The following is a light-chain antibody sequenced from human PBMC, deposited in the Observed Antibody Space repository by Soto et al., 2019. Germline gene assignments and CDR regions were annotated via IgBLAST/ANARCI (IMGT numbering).Light chain of an antibody. CDR1: QSISNY. CDR3: QQSYRTPRR. J-gene: IGKJ1*01. V-gene: IGKV1-39*01. CDR2: ASS. Sequence: DIQMTQSPSSLSASVGDRVTITCRASQSISNYLNWYQQKPGKAPKLLMFASSSMQSGVPARCSGGGYGTDFTLTISSLQPEDFATYYCQQSYRTPRRFGQGTKVEIK.